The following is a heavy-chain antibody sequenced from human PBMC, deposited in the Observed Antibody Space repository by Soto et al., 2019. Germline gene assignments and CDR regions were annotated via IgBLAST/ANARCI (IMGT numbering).Heavy chain of an antibody. Sequence: GGSMRLACAGSGSTFSNYAINWVRQAQGKGRGGGAAICGSGKGTYRAARAKGRFTSSRHNSKTTVYRQMNGLRAEDWTIDHGGRVGLVVPIDLWTSWGKGT. V-gene: IGHV3-23*01. J-gene: IGHJ5*02. D-gene: IGHD1-1*01. CDR1: GSTFSNYA. CDR3: GRVGLVVPIDLWTS. CDR2: ICGSGKGT.